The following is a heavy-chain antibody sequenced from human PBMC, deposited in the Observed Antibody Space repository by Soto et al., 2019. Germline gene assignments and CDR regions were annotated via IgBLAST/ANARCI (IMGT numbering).Heavy chain of an antibody. Sequence: QVQLVESGGGVVQPARSLRLSCAASGFAFHRYGIHWVRQAPGKGLDWVADIWYDGTTKYYADSVKGRFSVSRDDSENAVYLQMDSLRAGDTAVYYCAEDGSGGDWRFFDYWGQGTLVTGSS. CDR3: AEDGSGGDWRFFDY. CDR2: IWYDGTTK. CDR1: GFAFHRYG. J-gene: IGHJ4*02. V-gene: IGHV3-33*03. D-gene: IGHD3-10*01.